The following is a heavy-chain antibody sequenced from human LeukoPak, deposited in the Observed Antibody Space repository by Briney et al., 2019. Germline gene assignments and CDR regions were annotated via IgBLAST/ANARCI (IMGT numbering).Heavy chain of an antibody. CDR1: GFTFSSYG. J-gene: IGHJ4*02. CDR3: AKGRAGNYDSSDY. Sequence: GGSLRLSCAASGFTFSSYGMHWVRQAPGKGLEWVAFTRYDGSNKYYADSVKGRFTISRDNSKNTLYLQMNSLRAEDTAVYYCAKGRAGNYDSSDYWGQGTLVTVSS. D-gene: IGHD3-22*01. CDR2: TRYDGSNK. V-gene: IGHV3-30*02.